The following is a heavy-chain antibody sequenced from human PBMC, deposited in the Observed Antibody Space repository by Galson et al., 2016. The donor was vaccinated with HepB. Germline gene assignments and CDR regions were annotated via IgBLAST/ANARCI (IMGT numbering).Heavy chain of an antibody. J-gene: IGHJ4*02. CDR2: IYSTGST. V-gene: IGHV4-59*06. Sequence: SETLSLTCAVYGGSFSGYYWSWIRQHPGKGLEWIGHIYSTGSTYYNPSLKSRVTISIDTSKNQFSLRLNSLAAADTAVYYCARLSVINIFDYWGQGTLVTVSS. CDR1: GGSFSGYY. CDR3: ARLSVINIFDY.